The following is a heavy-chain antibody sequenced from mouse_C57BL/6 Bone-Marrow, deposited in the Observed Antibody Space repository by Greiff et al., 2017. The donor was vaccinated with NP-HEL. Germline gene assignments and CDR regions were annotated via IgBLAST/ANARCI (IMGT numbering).Heavy chain of an antibody. D-gene: IGHD2-5*01. J-gene: IGHJ3*01. V-gene: IGHV5-6*01. CDR3: ARRAYSNYGGDWFAY. CDR1: GFTFSSYG. Sequence: EVQRVESGGDLVKPGGSLKLSCAASGFTFSSYGMSWVRQTPDKRLEWVATISSGGSYTYYPDSVKGRFTISRDNAKNTLYLQMSILKSEDTAMYYCARRAYSNYGGDWFAYWGQGTLVTVSA. CDR2: ISSGGSYT.